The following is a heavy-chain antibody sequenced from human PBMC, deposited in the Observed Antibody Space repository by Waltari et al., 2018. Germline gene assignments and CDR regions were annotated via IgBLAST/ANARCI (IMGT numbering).Heavy chain of an antibody. Sequence: QVQLVQSGPEVKKPGASVKVACKVSGYSLIELSMHWVRQAPGKGLEWLGCFAPDNAKTIYAQRFQCRVTMTEDTSTDTAYMMLSSLTSEDTAVYYCATDVPIPPFLKGAYDVGGQGSVVTVSS. J-gene: IGHJ3*01. CDR3: ATDVPIPPFLKGAYDV. CDR1: GYSLIELS. CDR2: FAPDNAKT. V-gene: IGHV1-24*01.